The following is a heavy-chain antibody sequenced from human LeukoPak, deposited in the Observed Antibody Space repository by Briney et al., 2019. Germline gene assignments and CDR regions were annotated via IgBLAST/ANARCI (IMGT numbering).Heavy chain of an antibody. CDR3: ARDRLNVLQFSPPDDY. Sequence: ASVKVSCKASGHTFTSYTICWVRQAPGQGLEWMGWISIYNGNTDYTQKLQARVTMTTDTSTSTAYMELSSLRSEDTAVYYCARDRLNVLQFSPPDDYWGQGTLVTVSS. CDR2: ISIYNGNT. V-gene: IGHV1-18*01. CDR1: GHTFTSYT. D-gene: IGHD3-3*01. J-gene: IGHJ4*02.